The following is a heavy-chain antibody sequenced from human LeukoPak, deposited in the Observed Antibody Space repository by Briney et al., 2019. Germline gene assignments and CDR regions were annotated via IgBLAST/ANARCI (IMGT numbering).Heavy chain of an antibody. Sequence: SEILSLTCTVSGGSLSSYYWSWIRQPPGKGLEWIGNIYYSGSTNYNPSLKSRVTISVDTSKNQFSLKVSSVTAADTAVYYCARDGGGNSRPFDYWGQGTPVTVSS. CDR2: IYYSGST. CDR3: ARDGGGNSRPFDY. J-gene: IGHJ4*02. D-gene: IGHD4-23*01. V-gene: IGHV4-59*01. CDR1: GGSLSSYY.